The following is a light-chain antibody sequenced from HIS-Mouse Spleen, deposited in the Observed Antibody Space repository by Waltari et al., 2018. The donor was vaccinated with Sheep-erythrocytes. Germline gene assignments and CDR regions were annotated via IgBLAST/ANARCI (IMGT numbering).Light chain of an antibody. CDR1: SSDVGGYNY. Sequence: QSALTQPRSVSGSPGQSVTISCTGTSSDVGGYNYVSWYQQHPGKAPKLMIYDVSSRPSGVPDRFSGSKSGSTASLTISGLQAEDEAHYYCCSYAGSYNHVFATGTKVTVL. V-gene: IGLV2-11*01. CDR3: CSYAGSYNHV. J-gene: IGLJ1*01. CDR2: DVS.